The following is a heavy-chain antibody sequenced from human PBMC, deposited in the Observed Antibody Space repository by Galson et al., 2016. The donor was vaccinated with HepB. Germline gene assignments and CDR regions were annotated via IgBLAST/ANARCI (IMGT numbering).Heavy chain of an antibody. V-gene: IGHV3-48*01. Sequence: SLRLSCAASGFTFSSYALNWVRQAPGKGLEWVSYIGSRSSPIHYADSVKGRFTISRDNAKNSLYLQMNSLRVEDTAVYYCAKVRYDSSSYQSPYFDHWGQGILVTVSS. CDR3: AKVRYDSSSYQSPYFDH. D-gene: IGHD3-22*01. J-gene: IGHJ4*02. CDR2: IGSRSSPI. CDR1: GFTFSSYA.